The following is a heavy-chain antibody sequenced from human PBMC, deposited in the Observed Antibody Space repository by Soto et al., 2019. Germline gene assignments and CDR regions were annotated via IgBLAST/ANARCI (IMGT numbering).Heavy chain of an antibody. CDR3: ARDRYGDPLWGQDDFDY. D-gene: IGHD4-17*01. CDR1: GFTFSSYW. CDR2: IKQDGSEK. V-gene: IGHV3-7*03. Sequence: GGSLRLSCAASGFTFSSYWMGWVRQAPGKGLEWVANIKQDGSEKYYGDSVKGRFTISRDNSKNSLYLQMNSLRAEDTAVYYCARDRYGDPLWGQDDFDYWGQGTLVTVSS. J-gene: IGHJ4*02.